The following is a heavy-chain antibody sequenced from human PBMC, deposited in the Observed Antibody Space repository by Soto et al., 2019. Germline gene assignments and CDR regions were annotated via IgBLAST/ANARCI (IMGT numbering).Heavy chain of an antibody. CDR2: IWSDSSNS. Sequence: GGSLRLSCTASGFTFSTYGMHWVRQAPGKGLEWVAVIWSDSSNSHYGDSVKGRFTISRDNFKNTLYLQMNSLRAEDTAVYYCAKDISWMYCSGGSCYPDYYYYYMDVWGKGTTVTVSS. V-gene: IGHV3-33*03. J-gene: IGHJ6*03. D-gene: IGHD2-15*01. CDR1: GFTFSTYG. CDR3: AKDISWMYCSGGSCYPDYYYYYMDV.